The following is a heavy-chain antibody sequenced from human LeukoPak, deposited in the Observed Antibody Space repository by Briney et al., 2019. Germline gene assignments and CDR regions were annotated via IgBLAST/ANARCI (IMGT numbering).Heavy chain of an antibody. D-gene: IGHD2-2*01. Sequence: ASVKVSCKASGYTFTGYYMHWVRQAPGQGLEWMGWINPNSGGTNYAQKFQGRVTMTRDTSISTAYMELSRLRSDDTAVYYCAREIVVVPAAPLDYWGQGTLVTVSS. CDR3: AREIVVVPAAPLDY. V-gene: IGHV1-2*02. CDR2: INPNSGGT. J-gene: IGHJ4*02. CDR1: GYTFTGYY.